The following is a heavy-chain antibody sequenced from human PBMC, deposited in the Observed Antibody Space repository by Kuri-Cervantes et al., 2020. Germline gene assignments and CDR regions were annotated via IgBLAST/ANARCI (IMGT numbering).Heavy chain of an antibody. Sequence: ESLKISCTVSGGSIGSYYWSWIRQPPGKGLEWIGYIYYSGSTNYNPSLKSRVTISVDTSKNQFSLKLSSVTAADTAVYYCARDISSGWYGRFDPWGQGTLVTVSS. CDR3: ARDISSGWYGRFDP. J-gene: IGHJ5*02. CDR2: IYYSGST. D-gene: IGHD6-19*01. V-gene: IGHV4-59*01. CDR1: GGSIGSYY.